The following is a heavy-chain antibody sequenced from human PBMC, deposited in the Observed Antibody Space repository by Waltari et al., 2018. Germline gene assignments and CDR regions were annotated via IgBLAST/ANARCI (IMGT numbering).Heavy chain of an antibody. CDR3: TRGLYDLLSAFDI. V-gene: IGHV4-39*07. D-gene: IGHD3-10*01. CDR2: FYYSGST. CDR1: GGYIASSSYY. Sequence: QLQLQESGPGLVKPSETLSLTCTVSGGYIASSSYYWGWIRQPPGKGLEWIGSFYYSGSTYYNPALKSRVLISVDTPKNQFSLKMSSLTAADTAVYFCTRGLYDLLSAFDIWGQGTLVPVSS. J-gene: IGHJ3*02.